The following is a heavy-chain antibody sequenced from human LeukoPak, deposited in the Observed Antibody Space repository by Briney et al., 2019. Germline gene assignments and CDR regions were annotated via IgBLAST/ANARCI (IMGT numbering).Heavy chain of an antibody. J-gene: IGHJ3*02. CDR3: ARGAAGGDSNGSRAFDI. D-gene: IGHD4-17*01. CDR2: INHSGST. Sequence: SETLSLTCAVYGGSFSGYYWSWIRQPPGKGLEWIGEINHSGSTNYNPFLKSRVTISVDTSKNQFSLKLSSVTAADTAVYYCARGAAGGDSNGSRAFDIWGQGTMVTVSS. CDR1: GGSFSGYY. V-gene: IGHV4-34*01.